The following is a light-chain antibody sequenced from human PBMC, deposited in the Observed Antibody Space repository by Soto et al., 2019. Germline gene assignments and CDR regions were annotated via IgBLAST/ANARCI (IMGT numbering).Light chain of an antibody. J-gene: IGLJ1*01. V-gene: IGLV2-14*01. CDR3: SSYTSSTLYV. Sequence: ALTQPASVSGSPGQSITISCTGTSSDVGGYNYVSWYQQHPGKAPKLMIYDVSNRPSGVSNRFSGSKSGNTASLTISGLQAEDEADYYCSSYTSSTLYVFGTGTKLTVL. CDR2: DVS. CDR1: SSDVGGYNY.